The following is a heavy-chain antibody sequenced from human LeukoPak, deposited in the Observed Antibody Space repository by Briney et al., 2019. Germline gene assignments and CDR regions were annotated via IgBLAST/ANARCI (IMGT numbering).Heavy chain of an antibody. V-gene: IGHV5-51*03. Sequence: GESLKISCKGSGYRFATYWSAWVSQRPGKGLERMEIIYPDQANIRYSPSFEDQGTISADKSISTAYLQWSSLKASDAAIYYCASPQSRGYSSSFEYWGQGTLVTVSS. D-gene: IGHD2-2*03. CDR1: GYRFATYW. CDR2: IYPDQANI. CDR3: ASPQSRGYSSSFEY. J-gene: IGHJ4*02.